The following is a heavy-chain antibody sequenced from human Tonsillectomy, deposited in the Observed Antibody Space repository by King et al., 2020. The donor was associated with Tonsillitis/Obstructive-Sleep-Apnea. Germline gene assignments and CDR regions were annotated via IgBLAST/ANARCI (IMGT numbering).Heavy chain of an antibody. V-gene: IGHV4-59*08. CDR2: IYYSGST. D-gene: IGHD3-16*02. Sequence: QLQESGPGLVKPSETLSLTCTVSDDSITGYYWSWIRQPPGKGLEWIGYIYYSGSTNYNPSLKSRVTISLEKSKNQFSLKLSSVTAADTAVYYCARQKAAFYDYVWGSYRSNYFDYWGQGTLVTAAS. CDR3: ARQKAAFYDYVWGSYRSNYFDY. CDR1: DDSITGYY. J-gene: IGHJ4*01.